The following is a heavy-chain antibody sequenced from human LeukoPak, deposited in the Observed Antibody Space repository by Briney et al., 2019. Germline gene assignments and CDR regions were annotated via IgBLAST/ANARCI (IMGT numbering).Heavy chain of an antibody. D-gene: IGHD3-22*01. CDR3: ARGAWYYDSSGYDAFDI. CDR2: ITYDGSNK. V-gene: IGHV3-30*04. J-gene: IGHJ3*02. Sequence: GGSLRLSCAASGFTFSSYAMHWVRQAPGKGLEWVAVITYDGSNKYYADSVKGRFTTSRDNSKNTLYLQMNSLRAEDTAVYYCARGAWYYDSSGYDAFDIWGQGTMVTVSS. CDR1: GFTFSSYA.